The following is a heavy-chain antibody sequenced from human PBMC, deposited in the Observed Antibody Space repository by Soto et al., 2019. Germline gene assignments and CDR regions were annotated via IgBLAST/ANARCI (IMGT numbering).Heavy chain of an antibody. V-gene: IGHV5-51*01. Sequence: GESLKISCQGSGYSFTSYWIGWVRQMPGKGLEWMGIIYPGDSDTRYSPSFQGQVTISADKSISTAYLQWSSLKASDTAMYYCARGQQLRWNWFDPWGQGTLVTVSS. CDR3: ARGQQLRWNWFDP. CDR2: IYPGDSDT. D-gene: IGHD6-13*01. J-gene: IGHJ5*02. CDR1: GYSFTSYW.